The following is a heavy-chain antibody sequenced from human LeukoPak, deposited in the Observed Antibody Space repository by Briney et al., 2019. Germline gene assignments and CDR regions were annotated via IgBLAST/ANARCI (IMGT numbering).Heavy chain of an antibody. Sequence: SETLSLTCAVYGGSFNNYYWSWIRQPPGKGLEWIGEINHSGSTNYNPSLKSRVTISVDTSKNQFSLKLSSVTAADTAVYYCARGRKGLESSGCLDYWGQGTLVTVSS. CDR2: INHSGST. D-gene: IGHD3-22*01. CDR3: ARGRKGLESSGCLDY. J-gene: IGHJ4*02. CDR1: GGSFNNYY. V-gene: IGHV4-34*01.